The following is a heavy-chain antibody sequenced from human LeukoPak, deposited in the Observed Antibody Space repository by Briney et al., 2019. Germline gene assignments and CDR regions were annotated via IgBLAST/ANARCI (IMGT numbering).Heavy chain of an antibody. V-gene: IGHV4-4*02. Sequence: PSETLSLTCGVSGGSISSSNWWSWVRQPPGKGLGWIGEIYHSGVTYYSPSLQSRVTISVDKSKNQFSLNLSSVTAADTAVYYCARAATIVRGVPEADAFDIWGQGTMVTVSS. J-gene: IGHJ3*02. CDR3: ARAATIVRGVPEADAFDI. CDR2: IYHSGVT. CDR1: GGSISSSNW. D-gene: IGHD3-10*01.